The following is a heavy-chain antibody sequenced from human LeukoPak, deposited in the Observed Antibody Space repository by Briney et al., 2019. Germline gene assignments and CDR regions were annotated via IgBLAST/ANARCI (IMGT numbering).Heavy chain of an antibody. D-gene: IGHD2-15*01. J-gene: IGHJ4*02. CDR1: PFTFSNYW. Sequence: GGSLRLSCVASPFTFSNYWMTWVRQAPGKGLEWVANIKPDGSDKYYVKSVEGRFTISRDNAKNSLSLQMNSLRAEDTAVYYCARDSRMRIWGQGTLVTVSS. V-gene: IGHV3-7*05. CDR3: ARDSRMRI. CDR2: IKPDGSDK.